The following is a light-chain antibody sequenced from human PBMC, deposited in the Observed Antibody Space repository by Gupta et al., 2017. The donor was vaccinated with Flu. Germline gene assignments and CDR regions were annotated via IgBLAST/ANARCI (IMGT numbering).Light chain of an antibody. J-gene: IGLJ1*01. CDR3: AAWDDSLNGHYV. CDR2: ENN. V-gene: IGLV1-44*01. CDR1: SSNVGSNA. Sequence: QSVLAQPPSASGTPGQRVTISCSGSSSNVGSNAVHWYQQVPGTAPKPLIYENNQRPSGVPDRFSGSKSGTSASPDISGLQSEDEADYYCAAWDDSLNGHYVFGTGTEVTVL.